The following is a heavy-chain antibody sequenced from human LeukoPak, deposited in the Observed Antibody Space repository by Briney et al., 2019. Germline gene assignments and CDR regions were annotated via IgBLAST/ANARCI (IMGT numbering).Heavy chain of an antibody. CDR3: TTCTKGYYYYYSMDV. V-gene: IGHV3-15*01. Sequence: GSLRLSCAASGFTFSNAWMSWVRQAPGKGLEWVGRIKSKTDGGTTDYAAPVKGRFTISRDDSKNTLYLQMNSLKTEDTAVYYCTTCTKGYYYYYSMDVWGKGPRSPSP. CDR2: IKSKTDGGTT. D-gene: IGHD2-8*01. J-gene: IGHJ6*03. CDR1: GFTFSNAW.